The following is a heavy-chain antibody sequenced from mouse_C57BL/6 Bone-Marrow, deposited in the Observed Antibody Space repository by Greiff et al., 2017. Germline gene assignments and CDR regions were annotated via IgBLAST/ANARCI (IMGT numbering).Heavy chain of an antibody. CDR1: GFTFSDYG. J-gene: IGHJ4*01. Sequence: EVMLVESGGGLVKPGGSLKLSCAASGFTFSDYGMHWVRQAPEKGLEWVAYISSGSSTIYYAVTVKGRFTISRDNAKNTLFLQMTSLRSEDTAMYYRARGITTVENYAMDYWGQGTSVTVSS. V-gene: IGHV5-17*01. CDR3: ARGITTVENYAMDY. D-gene: IGHD1-1*01. CDR2: ISSGSSTI.